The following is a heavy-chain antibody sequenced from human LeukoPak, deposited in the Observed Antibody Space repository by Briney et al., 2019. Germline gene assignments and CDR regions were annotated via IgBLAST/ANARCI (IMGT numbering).Heavy chain of an antibody. Sequence: GESLKISCKASGYSVTTYFIGWVRQMPGNGLEWMGIIYTGDSDTRYSPSFQGQVTISVDKSISTAYLQWRSLKASDTAIYYCARPIAGAGTDLGYWGQGTLVTVSS. D-gene: IGHD6-13*01. V-gene: IGHV5-51*01. J-gene: IGHJ4*02. CDR1: GYSVTTYF. CDR3: ARPIAGAGTDLGY. CDR2: IYTGDSDT.